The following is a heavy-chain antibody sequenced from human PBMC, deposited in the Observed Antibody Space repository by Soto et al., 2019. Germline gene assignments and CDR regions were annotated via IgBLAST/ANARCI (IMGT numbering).Heavy chain of an antibody. CDR1: GFKFSIYS. CDR2: ITSDTKTI. CDR3: ARSVEGYFDY. J-gene: IGHJ4*02. V-gene: IGHV3-48*02. Sequence: EVQRVESGGGLVQPGGSLRLSCVASGFKFSIYSMNWIRQAPGKGLEWAAYITSDTKTIKYADSVKGRVTISRENAKNTVYLQMNSLSDEYTAVSYCARSVEGYFDYWGQGAVVTVSS. D-gene: IGHD6-19*01.